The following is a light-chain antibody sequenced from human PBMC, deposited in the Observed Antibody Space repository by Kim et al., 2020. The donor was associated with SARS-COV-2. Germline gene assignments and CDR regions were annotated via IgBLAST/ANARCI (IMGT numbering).Light chain of an antibody. J-gene: IGKJ4*01. CDR1: QSVNPY. V-gene: IGKV3-11*01. CDR3: QLRTNWLT. Sequence: LSLSPGERATLSCRASQSVNPYLAWYQQKPGQAPRLLIYDASKRATGIPARFSGSGSGTDFTLTISSLEPDDFAVYYCQLRTNWLTSGGGTKVEIK. CDR2: DAS.